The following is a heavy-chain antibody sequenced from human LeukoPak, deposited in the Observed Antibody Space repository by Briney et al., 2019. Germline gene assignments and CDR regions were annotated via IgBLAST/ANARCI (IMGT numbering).Heavy chain of an antibody. CDR1: GGSISSYS. Sequence: SETLSLTCTVSGGSISSYSWGWIRQPPGKGLEWIGYIYYSGSTNYNPSLKSRVTISVDTSKNQFSLKLSSVTAADTAVYYCARYPLGSSYYFDYWGQGTLVTVSS. V-gene: IGHV4-59*01. CDR3: ARYPLGSSYYFDY. J-gene: IGHJ4*02. CDR2: IYYSGST. D-gene: IGHD6-6*01.